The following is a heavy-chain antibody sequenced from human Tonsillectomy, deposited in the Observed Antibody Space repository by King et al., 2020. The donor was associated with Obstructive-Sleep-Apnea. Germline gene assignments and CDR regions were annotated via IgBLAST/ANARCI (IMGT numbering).Heavy chain of an antibody. CDR1: GDSISSTTYY. D-gene: IGHD2-2*01. J-gene: IGHJ5*02. V-gene: IGHV4-39*07. CDR2: VFYTGRT. Sequence: QLQESGPGLVKPSETLSLTCTVSGDSISSTTYYWGWIRQPPGKGLEWIANVFYTGRTYYNPSLKSRVTISVATSKNQFSLTLSSVTAADTAVYYCAREWAGSTNWFDPWGQGTLVTVSS. CDR3: AREWAGSTNWFDP.